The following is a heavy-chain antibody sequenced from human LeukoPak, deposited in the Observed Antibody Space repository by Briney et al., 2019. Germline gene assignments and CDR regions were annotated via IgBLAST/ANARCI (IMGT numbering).Heavy chain of an antibody. CDR3: ARGLGYCSGGSCYFPYYFDY. V-gene: IGHV1-69*13. CDR2: IIPIFGTA. J-gene: IGHJ4*02. D-gene: IGHD2-15*01. CDR1: GGTFSRYA. Sequence: SVKVSCKASGGTFSRYAISWVRQAPGQGLEWMGGIIPIFGTANYAQKFQGRVTITADESTSTAYMELSSLRSEDTAVYYCARGLGYCSGGSCYFPYYFDYWGQGTLVTVSS.